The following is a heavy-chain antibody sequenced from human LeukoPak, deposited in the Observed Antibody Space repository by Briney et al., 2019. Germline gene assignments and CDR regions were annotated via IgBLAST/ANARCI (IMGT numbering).Heavy chain of an antibody. V-gene: IGHV4-59*01. CDR1: GGSISSYY. CDR3: ARGVFEAAAGDY. Sequence: PSETLSLTCTVSGGSISSYYWSWIRQPPGKGLEWIGYIYYSGSTNYNPSLKSRVTISVDTSKNQFSLKLSSVTAADTAVYYCARGVFEAAAGDYWGQGTLVTVSS. CDR2: IYYSGST. J-gene: IGHJ4*02. D-gene: IGHD6-13*01.